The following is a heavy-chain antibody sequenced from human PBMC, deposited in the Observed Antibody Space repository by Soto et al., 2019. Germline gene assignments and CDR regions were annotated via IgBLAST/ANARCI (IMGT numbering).Heavy chain of an antibody. J-gene: IGHJ4*02. CDR3: ARGNYDYIWGSYRSDYFDY. CDR2: IYYSGST. CDR1: GGSISSYY. D-gene: IGHD3-16*02. Sequence: SETLSLTCTVSGGSISSYYWSWIRQPPGKGLEWIGYIYYSGSTNYNPSLKSRVTISVDTSKNQFSLKLSSVTAADTAVYYCARGNYDYIWGSYRSDYFDYWGQGTLVTVSS. V-gene: IGHV4-59*01.